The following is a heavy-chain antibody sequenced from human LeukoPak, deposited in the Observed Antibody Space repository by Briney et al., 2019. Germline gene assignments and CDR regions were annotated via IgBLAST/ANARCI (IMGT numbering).Heavy chain of an antibody. D-gene: IGHD2-2*02. Sequence: GASVKVSCKASGGTFSIYAISWVRQAPGQGLEWMGGIIPHFGTANYTKKFQGRVTITADKSTGTAYMELSSLRSEDTAVYYCARDREYCSSTSCHSTYYYYYGMDVWGKGTTVTVSS. CDR3: ARDREYCSSTSCHSTYYYYYGMDV. V-gene: IGHV1-69*06. J-gene: IGHJ6*04. CDR1: GGTFSIYA. CDR2: IIPHFGTA.